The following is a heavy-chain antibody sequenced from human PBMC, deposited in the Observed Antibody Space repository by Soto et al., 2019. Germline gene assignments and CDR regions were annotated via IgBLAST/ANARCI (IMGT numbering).Heavy chain of an antibody. CDR1: GYTFTTYG. V-gene: IGHV1-18*01. D-gene: IGHD5-12*01. CDR3: ARDRAGYSGYGQD. J-gene: IGHJ4*02. Sequence: VKVSCKASGYTFTTYGITWVRQAPGQGLEWMGWISGYNGNTNYAQKFQGRVTMAADTSTSTAFMELRSLRSDDTAVYYCARDRAGYSGYGQDWGQGTQVTVSS. CDR2: ISGYNGNT.